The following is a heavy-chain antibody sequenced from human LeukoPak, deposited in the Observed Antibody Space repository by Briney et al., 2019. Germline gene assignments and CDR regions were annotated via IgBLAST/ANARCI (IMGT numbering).Heavy chain of an antibody. CDR2: ISPHNGNA. D-gene: IGHD5-24*01. V-gene: IGHV1-18*01. Sequence: ASVKVSCKASGYNFFTYGITWVRQAPGQGLEWMGWISPHNGNANYAQKFQDRVIMTTDTSTNTAFMEVRSLRSDDTAMYYCARAARGGYNSKYYFDYWGQGTLVTVSS. CDR3: ARAARGGYNSKYYFDY. J-gene: IGHJ4*02. CDR1: GYNFFTYG.